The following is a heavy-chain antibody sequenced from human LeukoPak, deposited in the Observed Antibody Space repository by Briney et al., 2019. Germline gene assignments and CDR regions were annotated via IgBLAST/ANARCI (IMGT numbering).Heavy chain of an antibody. CDR2: IKQDGSEK. Sequence: PGGSLRLSCAASGFTFSSRDWMTWVRQAPGKGLEWVANIKQDGSEKYYVDSVKGRFTISRDNAKNSLYLQMNSLRAEDTAMYYCARVPSSEFYNDAFDIWGRGTMVTVSS. V-gene: IGHV3-7*01. CDR3: ARVPSSEFYNDAFDI. D-gene: IGHD6-19*01. CDR1: GFTFSSRDW. J-gene: IGHJ3*02.